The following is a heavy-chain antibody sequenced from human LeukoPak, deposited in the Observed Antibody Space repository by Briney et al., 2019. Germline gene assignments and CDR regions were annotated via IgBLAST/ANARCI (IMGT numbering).Heavy chain of an antibody. V-gene: IGHV3-74*01. Sequence: GSLRLSCAASGFTFSSYWMHWVRQAPGKGLVWVSHINTDGSSTSYADSVKGRFTISRDNAKNTLYLQMNSLRAEDTAVYYCSRGLIGPDYWGQGTLVTVSS. J-gene: IGHJ4*02. CDR2: INTDGSST. CDR1: GFTFSSYW. CDR3: SRGLIGPDY. D-gene: IGHD3-16*01.